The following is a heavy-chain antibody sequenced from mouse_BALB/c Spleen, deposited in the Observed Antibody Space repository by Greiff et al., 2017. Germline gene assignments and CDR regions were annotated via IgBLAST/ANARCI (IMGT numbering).Heavy chain of an antibody. CDR3: AREWGDY. V-gene: IGHV5-6-5*01. CDR1: GFTFSSYA. Sequence: EVQLVEYGGGLVKPGGSLKLSCAASGFTFSSYAMSWVRQTPEKRLEWVASISSGGSTYYPDSVKGRFTISRDNARNILYLQMSSLRSEDTAMYYCAREWGDYWGQGTSVTVSS. J-gene: IGHJ4*01. D-gene: IGHD1-3*01. CDR2: ISSGGST.